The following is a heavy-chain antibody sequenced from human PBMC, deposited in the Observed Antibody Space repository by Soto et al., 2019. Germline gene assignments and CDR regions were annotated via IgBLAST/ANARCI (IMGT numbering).Heavy chain of an antibody. J-gene: IGHJ5*01. CDR1: GGSFSGHS. CDR2: INHSRRV. Sequence: PSEPLSLTCAVYGGSFSGHSWTLTRQSPGKGLEWTGDINHSRRVNYSPSLKSRVTISLDTSKNQFSLTLSAATAADTAMYYCSTRAYDTNGYYRFDPWGQGILVTVSP. V-gene: IGHV4-34*01. CDR3: STRAYDTNGYYRFDP. D-gene: IGHD3-22*01.